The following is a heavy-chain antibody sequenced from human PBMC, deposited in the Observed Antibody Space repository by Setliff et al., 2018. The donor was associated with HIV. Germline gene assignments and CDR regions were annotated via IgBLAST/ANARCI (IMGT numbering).Heavy chain of an antibody. CDR3: VRGSGYYYFDN. D-gene: IGHD3-22*01. V-gene: IGHV3-23*01. CDR2: RSGINDNK. J-gene: IGHJ4*02. CDR1: GFTFNTYG. Sequence: GGSLRLSCAASGFTFNTYGMNWVRQAPGKGLEWVSLRSGINDNKYYGDSVKGRFTISRDNAKNMLYLQMNSLSADDTAVYYCVRGSGYYYFDNWGQGALVTVSS.